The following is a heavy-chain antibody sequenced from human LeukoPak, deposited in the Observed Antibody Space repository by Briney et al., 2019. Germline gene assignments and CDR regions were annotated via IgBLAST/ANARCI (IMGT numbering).Heavy chain of an antibody. CDR2: IKQDGSEK. Sequence: AGGSLRLSCAASAFTFSNYWMTWVRRAPGKGLEWVANIKQDGSEKSYVDSVKGRFTISRDNAKNSLYLQMNSLRAEDTAVYYCASGVVWFGELHYWGQGTLVTVSS. V-gene: IGHV3-7*01. D-gene: IGHD3-10*01. J-gene: IGHJ4*02. CDR3: ASGVVWFGELHY. CDR1: AFTFSNYW.